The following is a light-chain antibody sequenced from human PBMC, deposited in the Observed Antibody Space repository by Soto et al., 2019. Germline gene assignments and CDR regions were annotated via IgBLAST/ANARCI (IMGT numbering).Light chain of an antibody. CDR2: KAS. CDR1: QSISNH. J-gene: IGKJ1*01. V-gene: IGKV1-5*03. Sequence: DIQMTPSPSSLSSSVEDRVIITCRASQSISNHLNWYQQKAGKAPNLLIYKASRLESGVPSRFSGSGSETEFTLTISGLQPGDSATYYCQQYNSYSPTFGQGTKVDI. CDR3: QQYNSYSPT.